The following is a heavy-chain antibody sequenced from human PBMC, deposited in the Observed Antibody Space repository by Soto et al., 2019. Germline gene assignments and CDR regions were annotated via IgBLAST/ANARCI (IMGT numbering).Heavy chain of an antibody. Sequence: GGSLRLSCAASGFTFSSYAMSWVRQAPGKGLEWVSAISGSGGSTYYADSVKGRFTISRDNSKNTLYLQMNSLRAEDTAVYYCAKKEEIVVVVAATGFDYWGQGTLVTVSS. J-gene: IGHJ4*02. D-gene: IGHD2-15*01. V-gene: IGHV3-23*01. CDR2: ISGSGGST. CDR3: AKKEEIVVVVAATGFDY. CDR1: GFTFSSYA.